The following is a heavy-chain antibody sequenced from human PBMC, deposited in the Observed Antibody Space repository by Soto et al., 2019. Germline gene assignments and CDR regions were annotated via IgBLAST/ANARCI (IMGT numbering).Heavy chain of an antibody. D-gene: IGHD3-16*01. J-gene: IGHJ6*02. V-gene: IGHV5-10-1*01. Sequence: GESLKISCNGSGYSFTSYWISWVRQMPGKGLEWMGRIDPSDSYTNYSPSFQGHVTISADKSISTAYLQWSSLKASDTAMYYCARLPLYGGRGLYYYGMDVWGQGTTVTVSS. CDR2: IDPSDSYT. CDR1: GYSFTSYW. CDR3: ARLPLYGGRGLYYYGMDV.